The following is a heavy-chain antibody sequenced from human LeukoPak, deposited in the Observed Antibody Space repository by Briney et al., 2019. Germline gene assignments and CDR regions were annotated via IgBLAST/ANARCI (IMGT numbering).Heavy chain of an antibody. CDR2: IIPIFGTA. D-gene: IGHD6-6*01. V-gene: IGHV1-69*13. CDR1: GGTFSSYA. Sequence: VASVKVSCKVSGGTFSSYAISWVRQAPGQGLEWMGGIIPIFGTANYAQKFQGRVTITADESTSTAYMELSSLRSEDTAVYYCARDWRPDAFDIWGQGTMVTVSS. J-gene: IGHJ3*02. CDR3: ARDWRPDAFDI.